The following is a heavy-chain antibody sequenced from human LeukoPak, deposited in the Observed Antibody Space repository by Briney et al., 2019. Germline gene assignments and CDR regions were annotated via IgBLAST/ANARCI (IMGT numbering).Heavy chain of an antibody. Sequence: SETLSLTCAVSGGSFSGYYWSWIGQPPGKGLEWIGEINHSGSTNYNPSLKSRVTISVDTSKNQFSLKLSSVTAADTAVYYCASGRAAAGVSGADYWGQGTLVTVSS. D-gene: IGHD6-13*01. CDR2: INHSGST. V-gene: IGHV4-34*01. CDR3: ASGRAAAGVSGADY. CDR1: GGSFSGYY. J-gene: IGHJ4*02.